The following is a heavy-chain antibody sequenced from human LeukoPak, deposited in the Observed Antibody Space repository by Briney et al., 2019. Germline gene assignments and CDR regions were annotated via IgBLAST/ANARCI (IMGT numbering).Heavy chain of an antibody. CDR1: GYTFTSYG. V-gene: IGHV1-18*01. D-gene: IGHD6-19*01. Sequence: ASVKVSCKASGYTFTSYGISWVRQAPGQGLEWMGWISAYNGNTNYAQKLQGRVTMTTDTSTSTAYMELRSLRSDDTAVYYCARDSSGWLNDAFDIWGQGTMVTVPS. CDR3: ARDSSGWLNDAFDI. J-gene: IGHJ3*02. CDR2: ISAYNGNT.